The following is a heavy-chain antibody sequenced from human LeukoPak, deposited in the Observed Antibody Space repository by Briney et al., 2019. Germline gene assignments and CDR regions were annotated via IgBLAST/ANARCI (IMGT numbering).Heavy chain of an antibody. V-gene: IGHV4-38-2*01. D-gene: IGHD3-9*01. CDR3: ASQYYDILTGYYTGKYYFDY. CDR1: GYSISSGYY. CDR2: IYHSGST. Sequence: SETLSLSCAVSGYSISSGYYWGWIRQPPGRGLELIGSIYHSGSTYYNPSLKSRVTISVDTSKNQFSLKLSSVTAADTAVYYCASQYYDILTGYYTGKYYFDYWGQGTLVTVSS. J-gene: IGHJ4*02.